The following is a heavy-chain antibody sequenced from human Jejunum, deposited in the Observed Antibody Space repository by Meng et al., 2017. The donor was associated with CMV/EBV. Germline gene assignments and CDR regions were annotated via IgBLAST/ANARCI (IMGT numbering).Heavy chain of an antibody. CDR3: ARDLAVGRIWFDP. J-gene: IGHJ5*02. CDR1: GFRSSAYA. Sequence: CLGSGFRSSAYAFPGIRQAPGKGLEWVADIWHHGRETYYAVSVRGRFSISRDDSKSTLYLQMNSLRDEDTAVYYCARDLAVGRIWFDPWGQGTLVTVSS. D-gene: IGHD6-19*01. V-gene: IGHV3-33*01. CDR2: IWHHGRET.